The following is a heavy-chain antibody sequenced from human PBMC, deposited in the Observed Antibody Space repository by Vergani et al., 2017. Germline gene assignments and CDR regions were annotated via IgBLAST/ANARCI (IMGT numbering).Heavy chain of an antibody. D-gene: IGHD3-10*01. J-gene: IGHJ4*02. CDR2: ISGSGGST. CDR3: AKDRRGGSGSYVDY. CDR1: GFTFSSYA. Sequence: EVQLLESGGGLVQPGGSLRLSCAASGFTFSSYAMSWVRQAPGKGLEWVSAISGSGGSTYYADSVKGRFTISRVKSKNTLYLQMNSLRAEDTAVYYCAKDRRGGSGSYVDYWGQGTLVTVSS. V-gene: IGHV3-23*01.